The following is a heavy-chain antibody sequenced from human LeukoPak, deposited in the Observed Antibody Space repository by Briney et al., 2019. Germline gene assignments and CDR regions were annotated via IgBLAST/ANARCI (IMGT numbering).Heavy chain of an antibody. V-gene: IGHV4-30-2*01. CDR2: IYHSGTI. CDR1: GVSIRSGAYS. D-gene: IGHD1-1*01. J-gene: IGHJ5*02. CDR3: ARGSVMGTTSSYRFDP. Sequence: SETLSLTCTVSGVSIRSGAYSWGWIRPPPGKGLQWIGYIYHSGTIYYNPSLRTRVTISVDRSKNQFSLKLSSVTAADTAVYPCARGSVMGTTSSYRFDPWGQGTLVVVSS.